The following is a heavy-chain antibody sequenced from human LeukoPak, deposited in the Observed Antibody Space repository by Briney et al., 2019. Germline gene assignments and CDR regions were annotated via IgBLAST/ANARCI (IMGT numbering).Heavy chain of an antibody. J-gene: IGHJ4*02. Sequence: QSGGSLRLSCAASGFTFDGYAMHWVRQAPGKGLEWVSGISWNSGNIGYADSVKGRFTISRDNAKNSLYLQMNSLRAEDTALYYCAKSAAAGPLHYFDYWGQGTLVTVSS. V-gene: IGHV3-9*01. D-gene: IGHD6-13*01. CDR2: ISWNSGNI. CDR3: AKSAAAGPLHYFDY. CDR1: GFTFDGYA.